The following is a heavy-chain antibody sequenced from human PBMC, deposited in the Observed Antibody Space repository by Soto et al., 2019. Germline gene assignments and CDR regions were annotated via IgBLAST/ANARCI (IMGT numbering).Heavy chain of an antibody. CDR1: GGYS. Sequence: SETLSLTCSVSGGYSWSWIRQPPGKGLEWIGYIYHTGSTYYNPSLKSRVTISVDRSRNQFSLNLNSVTAADTAVYYCARYYYDSSGFKEEWFDPWGQGTLVTVSS. D-gene: IGHD3-22*01. V-gene: IGHV4-30-2*01. CDR3: ARYYYDSSGFKEEWFDP. CDR2: IYHTGST. J-gene: IGHJ5*02.